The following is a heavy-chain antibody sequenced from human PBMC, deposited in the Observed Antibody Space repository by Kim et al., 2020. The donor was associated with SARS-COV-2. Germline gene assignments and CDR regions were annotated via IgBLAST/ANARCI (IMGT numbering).Heavy chain of an antibody. CDR2: IKSKTDGGTT. CDR1: GFTFSNAW. D-gene: IGHD3-3*01. V-gene: IGHV3-15*01. CDR3: TTAATIFGVVLQYYFDY. Sequence: GGSLRLSCAASGFTFSNAWMSWVRQAPGKGLEWVGRIKSKTDGGTTDYAAPVKGRFTISRDDSKNTLYLQMNSLKTEDTAVYYCTTAATIFGVVLQYYFDYWGQGTLVTVSS. J-gene: IGHJ4*02.